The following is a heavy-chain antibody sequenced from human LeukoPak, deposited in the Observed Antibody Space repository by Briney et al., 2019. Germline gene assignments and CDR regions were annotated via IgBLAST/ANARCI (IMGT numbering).Heavy chain of an antibody. CDR1: GGSISSSSYY. CDR3: ARQEDGDFDY. J-gene: IGHJ4*02. Sequence: PSETLSLTCTVSGGSISSSSYYWGWIRQPPGKGLEWIGSIYYSGSTYYNPSLKSRVTISVDTSKNQFSLKLSSVTAADTAVYYCARQEDGDFDYWGQGTLVTVSS. D-gene: IGHD4-17*01. CDR2: IYYSGST. V-gene: IGHV4-39*01.